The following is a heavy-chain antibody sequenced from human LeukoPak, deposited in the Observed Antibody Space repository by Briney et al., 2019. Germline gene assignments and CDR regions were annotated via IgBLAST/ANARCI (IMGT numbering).Heavy chain of an antibody. CDR1: GGSFSDYS. V-gene: IGHV1-69*08. Sequence: SVKVFCNASGGSFSDYSISWVLQAPGQGLEWMGRIIAILDTAHYAQKFQGRFTITADKSTTTVYMELSSLRSDDTAVYYCVRTGYDHDWLDTWGQGILVTVSS. CDR2: IIAILDTA. D-gene: IGHD5-12*01. CDR3: VRTGYDHDWLDT. J-gene: IGHJ5*02.